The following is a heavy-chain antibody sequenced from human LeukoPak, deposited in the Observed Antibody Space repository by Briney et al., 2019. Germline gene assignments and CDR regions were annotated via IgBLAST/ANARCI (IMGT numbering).Heavy chain of an antibody. Sequence: SETLSLTCTVSGGSIRGDSYYWSWIRPPPGQDLEWVSTAYHSGGTYSTPSLQTRIIISVDTSKNQFSLRLSSVTAADTAVYYCGRHFRPGSPYHYCLDFWGQGTTVTVSS. CDR1: GGSIRGDSYY. CDR3: GRHFRPGSPYHYCLDF. V-gene: IGHV4-39*01. CDR2: AYHSGGT. D-gene: IGHD3/OR15-3a*01. J-gene: IGHJ6*02.